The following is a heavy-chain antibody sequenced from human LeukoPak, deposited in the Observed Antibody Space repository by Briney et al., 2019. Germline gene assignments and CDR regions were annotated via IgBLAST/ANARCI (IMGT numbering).Heavy chain of an antibody. D-gene: IGHD3-22*01. Sequence: GGSLRLSCAASGFTVDSNYLSWVRQAPGKGLEWVSTIYTGGNTYYAASVKGRFTISRDFSKNTVFLHMNSLRAEDTAMYYCARGDDSGYYDYFHYWGQGALVTVSS. V-gene: IGHV3-53*01. CDR1: GFTVDSNY. CDR3: ARGDDSGYYDYFHY. J-gene: IGHJ4*02. CDR2: IYTGGNT.